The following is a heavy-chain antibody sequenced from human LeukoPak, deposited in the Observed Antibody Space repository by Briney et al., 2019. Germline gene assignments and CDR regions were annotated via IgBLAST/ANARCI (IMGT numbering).Heavy chain of an antibody. D-gene: IGHD2-2*01. CDR3: ARATESTRPYYYYYYMDV. J-gene: IGHJ6*03. V-gene: IGHV1-8*03. CDR1: GYTFTSYD. Sequence: PGASVKVSCKASGYTFTSYDINWVRQATGQGLEWMGWMNPNSGNTGYAQKFQGRVTITRNTSISTAYMELSSLKASDTAMYYCARATESTRPYYYYYYMDVWGKGTTVTVSS. CDR2: MNPNSGNT.